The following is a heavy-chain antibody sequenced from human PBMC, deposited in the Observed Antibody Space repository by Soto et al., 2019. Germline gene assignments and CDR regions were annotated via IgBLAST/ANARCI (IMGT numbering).Heavy chain of an antibody. CDR3: ARAGYYYDSGSYYNGFRFDP. Sequence: QVQLVQSGAEVKKPGASVKVSCKASGYTFTSYDINWVRQASGQGLEWMGWMNPNSGNAGYAQKFQGRVTLTRNTSISTAYMELSSLRSEDTAVYYCARAGYYYDSGSYYNGFRFDPWGQGTLVTVSS. D-gene: IGHD3-10*01. CDR2: MNPNSGNA. J-gene: IGHJ5*02. V-gene: IGHV1-8*01. CDR1: GYTFTSYD.